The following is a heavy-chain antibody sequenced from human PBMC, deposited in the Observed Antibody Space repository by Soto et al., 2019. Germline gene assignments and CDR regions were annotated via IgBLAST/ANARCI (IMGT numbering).Heavy chain of an antibody. D-gene: IGHD6-13*01. Sequence: GAAVKFSCKASGYTFTDYYVHWVRQAPGQGLEWMGWINPNSGGTKTAQKFQGRVTVTRDTSISTAYMDLSRLRSDDTAVYDCARLATSVTLNWYEPWGQGALVTDSS. CDR2: INPNSGGT. CDR3: ARLATSVTLNWYEP. V-gene: IGHV1-2*02. CDR1: GYTFTDYY. J-gene: IGHJ5*02.